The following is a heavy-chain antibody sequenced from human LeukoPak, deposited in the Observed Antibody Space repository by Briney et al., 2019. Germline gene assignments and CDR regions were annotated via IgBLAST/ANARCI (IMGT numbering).Heavy chain of an antibody. J-gene: IGHJ4*02. V-gene: IGHV3-9*01. CDR3: AKSGSSGTRGAIFDY. CDR2: ISWNSGSI. D-gene: IGHD5-12*01. Sequence: GGSLRLSCAASGFTFDDYAMHWVRQAPGKGLEWVSGISWNSGSIGYADSVKGRFTISRDNAKNSLYLQMNSLRAEDTALYYCAKSGSSGTRGAIFDYWGQGTLVTVSS. CDR1: GFTFDDYA.